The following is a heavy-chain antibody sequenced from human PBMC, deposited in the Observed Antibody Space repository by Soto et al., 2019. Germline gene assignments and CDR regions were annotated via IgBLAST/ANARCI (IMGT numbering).Heavy chain of an antibody. D-gene: IGHD6-13*01. CDR2: ISDDGDNR. Sequence: QVQLVESGGDVVQPGRSLRLSCTASGFTFSTYTMHWVRQSPGKGLEWLAFISDDGDNRYYAESVRGRFTISRDNSKNTLYLQMDSLRPEHTAVYYCARDGPIAAAGNNWFDPWGQGTLVTVSS. J-gene: IGHJ5*02. V-gene: IGHV3-30-3*01. CDR3: ARDGPIAAAGNNWFDP. CDR1: GFTFSTYT.